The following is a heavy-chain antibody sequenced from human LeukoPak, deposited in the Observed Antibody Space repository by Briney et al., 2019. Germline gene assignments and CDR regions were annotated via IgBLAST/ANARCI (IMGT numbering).Heavy chain of an antibody. J-gene: IGHJ4*02. CDR1: GYTFTGKF. CDR2: IDPNSGST. Sequence: GASVTVSCKASGYTFTGKFIHWVRQAPGQGREWMGWIDPNSGSTDYAQKFRGRVTMTRDTSTSTAYMDLSSLISDDTAVYYYARDREGLAYFDYWGQGTLVTVSS. CDR3: ARDREGLAYFDY. V-gene: IGHV1-2*02. D-gene: IGHD3/OR15-3a*01.